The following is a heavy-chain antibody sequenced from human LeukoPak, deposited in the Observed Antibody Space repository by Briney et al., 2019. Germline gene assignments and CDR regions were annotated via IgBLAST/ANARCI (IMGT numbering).Heavy chain of an antibody. CDR2: ISYDGSNK. V-gene: IGHV3-30*18. CDR3: AKVSSPRAAAGTGY. Sequence: GGSLRLSCAASGFTFRSYGMHWVRQAPGKGLEWVAVISYDGSNKYYADSVKGRFTISRDNSKNTLYLQMNSLRAEDTAVYYCAKVSSPRAAAGTGYWGQGTLVTVSS. D-gene: IGHD6-13*01. J-gene: IGHJ4*02. CDR1: GFTFRSYG.